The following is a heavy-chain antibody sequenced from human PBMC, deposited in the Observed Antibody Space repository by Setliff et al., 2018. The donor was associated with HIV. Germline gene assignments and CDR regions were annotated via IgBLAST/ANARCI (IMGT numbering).Heavy chain of an antibody. CDR3: ARVRRDDFWTGPFVY. V-gene: IGHV4-61*09. Sequence: PSETLSLTCTVSGGSITSGSYYWSWIRQPAGKGLECIGHIYTSGNTNYNPSHKSRVTISIDTSKNHFSLKLSSVTAADTAVYYCARVRRDDFWTGPFVYWGQGTLVTVSS. CDR1: GGSITSGSYY. J-gene: IGHJ4*02. CDR2: IYTSGNT. D-gene: IGHD3-3*01.